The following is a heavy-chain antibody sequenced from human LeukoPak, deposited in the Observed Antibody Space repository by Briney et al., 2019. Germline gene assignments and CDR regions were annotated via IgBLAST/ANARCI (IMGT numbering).Heavy chain of an antibody. CDR2: INPYSGDT. CDR1: GDTFTGYY. J-gene: IGHJ4*02. Sequence: ASVKVSCKASGDTFTGYYIHWVRQAPGQGLEWMGWINPYSGDTNYAQKFQGRVTMTTDTSTSTAYMELRSLRSDDTAVYYCARATYYYDSSGSTAFDYWGQGTLVTVSS. V-gene: IGHV1-2*02. D-gene: IGHD3-22*01. CDR3: ARATYYYDSSGSTAFDY.